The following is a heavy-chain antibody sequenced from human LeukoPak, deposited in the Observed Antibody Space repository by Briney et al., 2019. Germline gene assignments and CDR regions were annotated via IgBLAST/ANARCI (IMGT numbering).Heavy chain of an antibody. CDR3: ARSELRSGWFDP. CDR2: IYYSGST. CDR1: GGSISSSSYY. Sequence: PSETLSLTCTVSGGSISSSSYYWGWIRQPPGKGLEWIGSIYYSGSTYYNPSLKSRVTISVDTSKNQSSLKLSSVTAADTAVYYCARSELRSGWFDPWGQGTLVTVSS. J-gene: IGHJ5*02. D-gene: IGHD4-17*01. V-gene: IGHV4-39*07.